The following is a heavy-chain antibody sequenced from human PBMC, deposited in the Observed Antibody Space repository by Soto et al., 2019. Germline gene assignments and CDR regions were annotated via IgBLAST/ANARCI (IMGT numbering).Heavy chain of an antibody. D-gene: IGHD2-15*01. CDR1: GGSISSVVFY. CDR3: ARGWVHCGGSRRACFDY. V-gene: IGHV4-31*03. CDR2: IYYSGST. J-gene: IGHJ4*02. Sequence: SETLSLTCTVSGGSISSVVFYWSWIRQHPGKGLEWIGYIYYSGSTYYNPSLKSRVTISVDPSKNQFSLKLSSVTAADTAVYYCARGWVHCGGSRRACFDYWGQGTL.